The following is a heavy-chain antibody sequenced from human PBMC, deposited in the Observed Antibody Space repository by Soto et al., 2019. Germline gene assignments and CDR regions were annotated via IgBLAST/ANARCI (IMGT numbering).Heavy chain of an antibody. CDR2: VSSNGGST. CDR3: AKDQEHYDILTGFTDY. J-gene: IGHJ4*02. CDR1: GFTFSSYS. V-gene: IGHV3-64D*08. D-gene: IGHD3-9*01. Sequence: GGSLRLSCSASGFTFSSYSMHWVRQAPGKGLEYVSAVSSNGGSTYYADSVKGRFISSRDNSKNTLYLQMSSLRTEDTAVYYCAKDQEHYDILTGFTDYWGQGTLVTVSS.